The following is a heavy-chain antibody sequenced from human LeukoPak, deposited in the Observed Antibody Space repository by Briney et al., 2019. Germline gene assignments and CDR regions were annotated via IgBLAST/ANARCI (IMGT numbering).Heavy chain of an antibody. CDR1: GYTFTSYY. CDR3: ATIAVAGTWDFDY. D-gene: IGHD6-19*01. V-gene: IGHV1-46*01. Sequence: ALVKVSCKASGYTFTSYYMHWVRQAPGQGLEWMGIINPSGGSTSYAQKFQGRVTMTRDTSTSTVYMELSSLRSEDTAVYYCATIAVAGTWDFDYWGQGTLVTVSS. J-gene: IGHJ4*02. CDR2: INPSGGST.